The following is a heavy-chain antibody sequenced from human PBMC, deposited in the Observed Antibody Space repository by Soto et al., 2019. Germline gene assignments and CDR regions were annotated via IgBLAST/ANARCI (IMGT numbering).Heavy chain of an antibody. V-gene: IGHV1-18*01. J-gene: IGHJ5*02. Sequence: ASVKVSCKASGYTFTSYGISWVRQAPGQGLEWMGWISAYNGNTNYAQKLQGRVTMTTDTSTSTAYMEQRSLRSDDTAVYYYARGSDTLRFLEWLPREGVMAWFDPWGQGTLVTVSS. CDR1: GYTFTSYG. D-gene: IGHD3-3*01. CDR2: ISAYNGNT. CDR3: ARGSDTLRFLEWLPREGVMAWFDP.